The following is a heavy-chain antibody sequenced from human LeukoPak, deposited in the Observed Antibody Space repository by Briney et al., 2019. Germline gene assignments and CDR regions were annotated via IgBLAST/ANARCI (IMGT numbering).Heavy chain of an antibody. Sequence: GGSLRLSCAASGFTFSRLAMTWVRQAPGKGLEWVSTISGSGPYYTDAVGGRFPISRDNSRNTLSLQMDSLRAEDTAVYYCVKERESDGYPCLNHWRLGTLVTVPP. J-gene: IGHJ4*02. V-gene: IGHV3-23*01. CDR3: VKERESDGYPCLNH. CDR2: ISGSGP. CDR1: GFTFSRLA. D-gene: IGHD5-18*01.